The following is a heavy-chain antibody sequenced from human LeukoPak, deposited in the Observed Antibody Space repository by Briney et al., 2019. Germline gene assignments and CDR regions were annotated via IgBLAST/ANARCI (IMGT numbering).Heavy chain of an antibody. J-gene: IGHJ6*03. CDR2: INAGNGNT. Sequence: ASVKVSCKASGYTFTSYAMHWVRQAPGQRLEWMGWINAGNGNTKYSQEFQGRVTITRDTSASTAYMELSSLRAEDTAVYYCAKGGEPPWAYYYYYMDVWGKGTTVTVSS. V-gene: IGHV1-3*03. CDR1: GYTFTSYA. CDR3: AKGGEPPWAYYYYYMDV. D-gene: IGHD2-21*01.